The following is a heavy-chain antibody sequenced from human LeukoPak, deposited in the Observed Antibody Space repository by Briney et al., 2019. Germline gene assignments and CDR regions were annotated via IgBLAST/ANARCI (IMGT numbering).Heavy chain of an antibody. Sequence: ASVKVSCKASGGSFTSYAISWVRQAPGQGLEWMGGIIPIFGTANYAQKFQGRVTITTDESTSTAYMELSSLRSEDTAVYYCARLLYDFWSGYYYYYMDVWGKGTTVTVSS. D-gene: IGHD3-3*01. CDR1: GGSFTSYA. CDR3: ARLLYDFWSGYYYYYMDV. V-gene: IGHV1-69*05. CDR2: IIPIFGTA. J-gene: IGHJ6*03.